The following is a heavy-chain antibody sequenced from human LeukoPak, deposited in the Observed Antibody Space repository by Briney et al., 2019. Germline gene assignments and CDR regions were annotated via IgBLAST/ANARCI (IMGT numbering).Heavy chain of an antibody. CDR3: ARVVSMVRGIDY. CDR1: GDSINSHY. D-gene: IGHD3-10*01. J-gene: IGHJ4*02. Sequence: SETLSLTCTVSGDSINSHYWSWIRQPPGKGLEWIAYIYYSGSTNYSPSLKSRVSISLDTSKNQFSLKLSSVTAADTAMYYCARVVSMVRGIDYWGQGTLVTVSS. V-gene: IGHV4-59*11. CDR2: IYYSGST.